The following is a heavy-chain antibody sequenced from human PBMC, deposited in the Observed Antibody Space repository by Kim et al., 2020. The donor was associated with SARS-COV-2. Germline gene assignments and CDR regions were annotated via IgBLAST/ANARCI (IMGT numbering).Heavy chain of an antibody. CDR2: FCIDGGAT. J-gene: IGHJ4*02. Sequence: GGSLRLSCVASGFTLSDFSMHWVRQAPGEGLVWVSCFCIDGGATYYADSVKGRFTISRDKSKNTLYLQMNSLRGEDTAVYYCARSPFQQSYYEFDSWGQG. CDR3: ARSPFQQSYYEFDS. D-gene: IGHD3-16*01. V-gene: IGHV3-74*01. CDR1: GFTLSDFS.